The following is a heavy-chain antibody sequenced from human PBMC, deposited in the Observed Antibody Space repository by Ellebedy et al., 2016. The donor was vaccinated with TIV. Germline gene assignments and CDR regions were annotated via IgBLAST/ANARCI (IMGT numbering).Heavy chain of an antibody. CDR2: VNTNTGNP. CDR3: ARVSAQCDWNDATPPCFYYYYTMDV. CDR1: GYTFTDVD. J-gene: IGHJ6*02. Sequence: ASVKVSCKASGYTFTDVDFNWVRQAPGQGLEWMGWVNTNTGNPTYAQGFTGRFVFSLDTSVSTAYLQIRSLKAEDTAVHYCARVSAQCDWNDATPPCFYYYYTMDVWGQGTTVTVSS. D-gene: IGHD1-1*01. V-gene: IGHV7-4-1*01.